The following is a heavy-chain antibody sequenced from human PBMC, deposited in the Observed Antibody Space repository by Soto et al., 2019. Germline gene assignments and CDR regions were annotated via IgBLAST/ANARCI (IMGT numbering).Heavy chain of an antibody. CDR3: ASYYYDSSGYPHY. D-gene: IGHD3-22*01. J-gene: IGHJ4*02. CDR1: GFTFSSYA. Sequence: GSLRLSCAASGFTFSSYAMSWVRQAPGKGLEWVSAISGSGGSTYYADSVKGRFTISRDNSKNTLYLQMNSLRAEDTAVYYCASYYYDSSGYPHYWGQGTLVTVSS. CDR2: ISGSGGST. V-gene: IGHV3-23*01.